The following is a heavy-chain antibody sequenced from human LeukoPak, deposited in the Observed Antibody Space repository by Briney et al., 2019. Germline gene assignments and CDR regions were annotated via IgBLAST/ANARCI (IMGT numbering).Heavy chain of an antibody. CDR2: ISPSGNT. D-gene: IGHD3-3*01. Sequence: PSETLSLTCSVSSDSISTHSWSWIRQPAGKRLEWIGHISPSGNTNYNPSLKSRVTMSVDTSKNHFSLKLSSVTAADTAVYYCAREGGFYRPLDYSGQGTLVTVSS. CDR3: AREGGFYRPLDY. V-gene: IGHV4-4*07. J-gene: IGHJ4*02. CDR1: SDSISTHS.